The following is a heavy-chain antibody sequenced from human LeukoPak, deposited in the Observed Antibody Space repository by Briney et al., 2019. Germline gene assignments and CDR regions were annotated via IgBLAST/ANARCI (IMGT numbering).Heavy chain of an antibody. CDR1: GGSISSSSYY. J-gene: IGHJ4*02. CDR2: IYHSGST. V-gene: IGHV4-39*07. D-gene: IGHD3-22*01. Sequence: SETLSLTCTVSGGSISSSSYYWGWIRQPPGKGLEWIGSIYHSGSTNYNPSLKSRVTISVDKSKNQFSLKLSSVTAADTAVYYCARDPIQYYDSSGYYYEKGEFDYWGQGTLVTVSS. CDR3: ARDPIQYYDSSGYYYEKGEFDY.